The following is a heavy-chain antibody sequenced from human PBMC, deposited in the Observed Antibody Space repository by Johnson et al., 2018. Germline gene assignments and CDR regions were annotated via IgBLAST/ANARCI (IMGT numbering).Heavy chain of an antibody. Sequence: QVQLQQWGAGLLKPSETLSLTCAVYGGSFSGYYWSWIRQPPGKGLEWIGEINHSGSTNYNPSLKSRVTKSVDTSKNQFSLKLSSVTAADTAVYYCARGGGYDYSFYYYYMDVWGKGTTVTVSS. CDR3: ARGGGYDYSFYYYYMDV. V-gene: IGHV4-34*01. D-gene: IGHD5-12*01. CDR1: GGSFSGYY. J-gene: IGHJ6*03. CDR2: INHSGST.